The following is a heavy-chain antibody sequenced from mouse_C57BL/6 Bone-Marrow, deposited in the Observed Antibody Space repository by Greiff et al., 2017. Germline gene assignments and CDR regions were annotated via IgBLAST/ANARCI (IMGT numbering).Heavy chain of an antibody. CDR2: IYPGGGYT. CDR3: ASLALGYFDV. J-gene: IGHJ1*03. V-gene: IGHV1-63*01. Sequence: QVQLQQSGAELVRPGTSVKMSCKASGYTFTNYWIGWAKQRPGHGLEWIGDIYPGGGYTNYNEKFKGEATLTADKSSSTAYMQFSSLTSEDSAIYYCASLALGYFDVWGTGTTVTVSS. D-gene: IGHD6-1*01. CDR1: GYTFTNYW.